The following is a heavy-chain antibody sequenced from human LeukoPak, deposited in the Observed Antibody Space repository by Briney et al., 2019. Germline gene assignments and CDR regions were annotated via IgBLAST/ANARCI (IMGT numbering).Heavy chain of an antibody. CDR3: AREFYCSGGSCYSHFHY. J-gene: IGHJ4*02. D-gene: IGHD2-15*01. CDR2: IYYSGST. V-gene: IGHV4-59*01. CDR1: GGSISSYY. Sequence: PSETLSLTCTVSGGSISSYYWSWIRQPPGKGLGWIGYIYYSGSTNYNPSLKSRVTISVDTSKNQFSLKLSSVTAADTAVYYCAREFYCSGGSCYSHFHYWGQGTLVTVSS.